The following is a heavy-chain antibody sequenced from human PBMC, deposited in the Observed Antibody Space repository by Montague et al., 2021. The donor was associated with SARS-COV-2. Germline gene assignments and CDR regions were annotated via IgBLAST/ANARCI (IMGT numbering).Heavy chain of an antibody. D-gene: IGHD3-10*01. J-gene: IGHJ4*02. Sequence: SLRLSCAASGFTVSNNYMSWVRQAPGKGLEWVSLIYSSGRTSYADSVKGRFTMSRDNSKNTLYPQMNSLRAEDTAVYYCARDFGESRDHWGQGTLVTVSS. V-gene: IGHV3-53*01. CDR1: GFTVSNNY. CDR2: IYSSGRT. CDR3: ARDFGESRDH.